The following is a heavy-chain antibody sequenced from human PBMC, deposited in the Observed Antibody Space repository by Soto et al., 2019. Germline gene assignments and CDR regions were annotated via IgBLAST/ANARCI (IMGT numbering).Heavy chain of an antibody. CDR2: ISGSADST. Sequence: PGGSLRLSCAASGFTFSNYAMSWVRQAPGKGLAWVSTISGSADSTYYADSVKGRFTISRDNSKNTLYLQMNSLRAEDTAVYYCGNPGSGHWGQGTLVTVSS. CDR3: GNPGSGH. V-gene: IGHV3-23*01. D-gene: IGHD3-10*01. CDR1: GFTFSNYA. J-gene: IGHJ4*02.